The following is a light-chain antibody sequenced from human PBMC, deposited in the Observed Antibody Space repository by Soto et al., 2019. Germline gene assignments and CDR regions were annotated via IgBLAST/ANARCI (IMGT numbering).Light chain of an antibody. CDR2: GAS. J-gene: IGKJ1*01. CDR1: QSVSSSY. CDR3: QQYGSSAT. V-gene: IGKV3-20*01. Sequence: EIVLTQSPGTLSLSPGERATLSCRASQSVSSSYLAWYQQKPGQAPRLPIYGASSRATGIPDRFSGSGSGTDFTLTISRLEPEDFAVYYCQQYGSSATFGQGTKVDIK.